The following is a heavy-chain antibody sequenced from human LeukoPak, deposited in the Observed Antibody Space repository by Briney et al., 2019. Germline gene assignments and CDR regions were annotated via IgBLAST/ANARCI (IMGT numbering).Heavy chain of an antibody. D-gene: IGHD6-19*01. CDR1: GDSFSSYY. J-gene: IGHJ4*02. Sequence: SETLSLTCTVSGDSFSSYYWSWIRQPPGKGLEWIGYIYYSGSTNYNPSLKSRVTISVDTPKNQFSLKLSSVTAADTAVYYCARHGGKLARLEQWLVGGFDYWGQGTLVTVSS. V-gene: IGHV4-59*08. CDR2: IYYSGST. CDR3: ARHGGKLARLEQWLVGGFDY.